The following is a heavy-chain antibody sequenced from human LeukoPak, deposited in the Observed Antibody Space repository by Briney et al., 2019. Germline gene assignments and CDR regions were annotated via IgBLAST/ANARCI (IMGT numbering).Heavy chain of an antibody. CDR1: GGSFSGYY. Sequence: PSETLSLTCAVYGGSFSGYYWSWIRQPPGKGLEWIGEINHRGSTNYNPSLKSRVTISVDTSKDQFSLKLSSVTAADTAVYYCARGYCSSTSCYTGYWGQGTLVTVSS. D-gene: IGHD2-2*02. V-gene: IGHV4-34*01. CDR2: INHRGST. CDR3: ARGYCSSTSCYTGY. J-gene: IGHJ4*02.